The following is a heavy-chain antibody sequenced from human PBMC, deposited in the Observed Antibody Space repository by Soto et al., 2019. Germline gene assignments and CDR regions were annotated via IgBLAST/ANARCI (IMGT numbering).Heavy chain of an antibody. CDR2: VSFDGSNK. CDR1: GFTFSTHA. D-gene: IGHD6-13*01. V-gene: IGHV3-30-3*01. CDR3: ARDQTGITTAGGGRIDR. Sequence: QVQLVESGGGVVQPARSLRLSCAASGFTFSTHAMHWFRQAPGKGLECVAIVSFDGSNKYYADSVKGRFTISRDNSKNTLYLQMSGLSPEDTAFYYCARDQTGITTAGGGRIDRWGQGTLVTVSS. J-gene: IGHJ5*02.